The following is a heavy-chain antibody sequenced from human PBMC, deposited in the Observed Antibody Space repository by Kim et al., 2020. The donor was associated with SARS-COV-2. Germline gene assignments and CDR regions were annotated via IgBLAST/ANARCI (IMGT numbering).Heavy chain of an antibody. CDR3: AKSPRTASHGSYFDY. Sequence: EDSVKGRFTISRDTSKNTLYLQMNSLRAEDTAVYYCAKSPRTASHGSYFDYWGQGTLVTVSS. J-gene: IGHJ4*02. D-gene: IGHD2-21*02. V-gene: IGHV3-23*01.